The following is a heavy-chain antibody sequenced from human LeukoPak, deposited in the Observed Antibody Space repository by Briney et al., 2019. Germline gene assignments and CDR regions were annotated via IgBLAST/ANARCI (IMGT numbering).Heavy chain of an antibody. V-gene: IGHV3-20*04. CDR1: GFNFGDYG. CDR3: ARGYSGYDFGRYFDS. D-gene: IGHD5-12*01. Sequence: GGSLRLSCAASGFNFGDYGMSWVRQAPGKGLEWVSGINWNGASTSYADSVKGRFTISRDNAKNSLYLQMNSLRDEDTALYYCARGYSGYDFGRYFDSWGQGTLVTVSS. J-gene: IGHJ4*02. CDR2: INWNGAST.